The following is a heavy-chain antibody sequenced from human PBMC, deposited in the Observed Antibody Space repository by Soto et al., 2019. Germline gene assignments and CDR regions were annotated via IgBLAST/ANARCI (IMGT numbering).Heavy chain of an antibody. D-gene: IGHD6-19*01. CDR3: ANWGACGWNLSYGMDV. J-gene: IGHJ6*02. Sequence: GGSLRLSCAASGFTFSSYSMNWVRQAPGKGLEWVSSISSSSSYIYYADSVKGRFTISRDNAKNSLYLQMNSLRAEDTAVYYFANWGACGWNLSYGMDVLGQGATVTVSS. V-gene: IGHV3-21*01. CDR1: GFTFSSYS. CDR2: ISSSSSYI.